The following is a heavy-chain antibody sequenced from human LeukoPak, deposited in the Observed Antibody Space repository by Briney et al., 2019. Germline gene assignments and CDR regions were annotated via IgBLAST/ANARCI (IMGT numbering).Heavy chain of an antibody. D-gene: IGHD1-26*01. J-gene: IGHJ4*02. CDR3: ARDRFSGSYPLDY. Sequence: GGSLRPSCAASGFTFSSYGMHWVRQAPGKGLEWVAVISYDGSNKYYADSVKGRFTISRDNSKNTLYLQMNSLRAEDTAVYYCARDRFSGSYPLDYWGQGTLVTVSS. CDR1: GFTFSSYG. CDR2: ISYDGSNK. V-gene: IGHV3-30*03.